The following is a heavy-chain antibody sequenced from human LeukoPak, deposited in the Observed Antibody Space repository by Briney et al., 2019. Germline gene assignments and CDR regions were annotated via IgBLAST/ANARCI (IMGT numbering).Heavy chain of an antibody. CDR1: GYSISSGYY. J-gene: IGHJ4*02. CDR2: IYHSGST. V-gene: IGHV4-38-2*02. D-gene: IGHD3-9*01. CDR3: ARARNVLRYFDWFPSTYYFDY. Sequence: SETLSLTCTVSGYSISSGYYWGWIRQPPGKGLEWIGSIYHSGSTYYNPSLKSRVTISVDTSKNQFSLKLSSVTAADTAVYYCARARNVLRYFDWFPSTYYFDYWGQGTLVTVSS.